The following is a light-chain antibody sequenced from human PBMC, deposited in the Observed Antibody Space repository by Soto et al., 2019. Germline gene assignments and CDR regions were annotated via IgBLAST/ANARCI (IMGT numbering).Light chain of an antibody. CDR1: QSLLHSNGYNY. Sequence: VMTQSPLSLPVTPGEPASISCRSSQSLLHSNGYNYLDWYVQKPGQSPQLLIYLGSNRASGVPDRFSGSGSGTDFTLKISRVEAEDVGVYYCMQALQTPITFGQGTRLEIK. CDR2: LGS. J-gene: IGKJ5*01. V-gene: IGKV2-28*01. CDR3: MQALQTPIT.